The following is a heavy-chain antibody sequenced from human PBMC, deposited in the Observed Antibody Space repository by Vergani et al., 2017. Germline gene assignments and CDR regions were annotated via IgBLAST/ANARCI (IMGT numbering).Heavy chain of an antibody. CDR1: GFTFSSYA. V-gene: IGHV3-23*01. D-gene: IGHD3-9*01. J-gene: IGHJ4*02. CDR3: AKGCYDILTGYYTVYYFDY. CDR2: ISGSGGST. Sequence: EVQLLESGGGLVQPGGSLRLSCAASGFTFSSYAMSGVRQAPGKGLEWVADISGSGGSTYYADAVKGRCTISRDNSKNTLYMQMNSLRSDDTAVYYCAKGCYDILTGYYTVYYFDYWGQGTLVTVSS.